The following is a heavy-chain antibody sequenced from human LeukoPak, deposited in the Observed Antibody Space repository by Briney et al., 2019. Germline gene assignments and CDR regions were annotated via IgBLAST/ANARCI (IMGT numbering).Heavy chain of an antibody. CDR1: GFTFSNYW. V-gene: IGHV3-7*03. J-gene: IGHJ4*02. D-gene: IGHD3-9*01. CDR3: ARGGNYDILTGYIFDY. Sequence: GGSLRLSCAASGFTFSNYWMSWVRQAPGKGQEWVANIKHDGGDKHYVDSVKGRFTIARDSAKNSLNLQMNSLRAEDTAVYYCARGGNYDILTGYIFDYWGQGTLVTVSS. CDR2: IKHDGGDK.